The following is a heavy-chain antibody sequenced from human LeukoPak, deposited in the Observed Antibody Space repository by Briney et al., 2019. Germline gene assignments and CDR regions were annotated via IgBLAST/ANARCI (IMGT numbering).Heavy chain of an antibody. CDR2: IWYDGSNK. CDR1: GFTFSSNG. J-gene: IGHJ4*02. D-gene: IGHD4-17*01. Sequence: PGGSLRLSCAASGFTFSSNGIHWVRQAPGKGLEWVAVIWYDGSNKYYADSVRGRFTISRDSSKNTLYLQMDSLRAEDTALYYCVRDYGDYFDYWGQGTLVTVSS. CDR3: VRDYGDYFDY. V-gene: IGHV3-33*01.